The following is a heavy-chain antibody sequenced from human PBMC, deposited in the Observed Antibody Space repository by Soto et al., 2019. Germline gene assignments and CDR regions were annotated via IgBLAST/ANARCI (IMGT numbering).Heavy chain of an antibody. D-gene: IGHD1-26*01. CDR2: INGDGSAT. Sequence: GSLRLSCAASGFTFSIYWMHWVRQAPGKGLVWVSRINGDGSATNYADSVKGRFTISRDNAKNTLHLQMNSLRAEDTALYYCATREATDGVLDFWGQGTLATVSS. V-gene: IGHV3-74*01. CDR3: ATREATDGVLDF. CDR1: GFTFSIYW. J-gene: IGHJ4*02.